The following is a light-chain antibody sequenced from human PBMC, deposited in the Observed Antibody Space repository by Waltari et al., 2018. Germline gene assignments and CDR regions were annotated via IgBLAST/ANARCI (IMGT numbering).Light chain of an antibody. V-gene: IGLV2-14*01. CDR2: DVS. CDR3: NSYAGSSSWV. CDR1: SSDVGFYNY. J-gene: IGLJ3*02. Sequence: QSALTQPASVSGSPGQSITISCTVTSSDVGFYNYVSWYQQHPGKAPKLMIYDVSERPSGVSNRFSGSKSGNTASLTISGLQAEDEADYYCNSYAGSSSWVFGGGTKLTVL.